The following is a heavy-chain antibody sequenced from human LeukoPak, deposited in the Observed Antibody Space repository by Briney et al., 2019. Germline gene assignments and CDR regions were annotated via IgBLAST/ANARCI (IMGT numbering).Heavy chain of an antibody. CDR1: GGSISSGSYS. CDR3: ARAEWELDDAFDI. J-gene: IGHJ3*02. V-gene: IGHV4-61*02. Sequence: SETLSLTCTVSGGSISSGSYSWNWIRQPAGKGLEWIGRIYTSGSTNYNPSLKSRLTISVDTSKNQFSLKLSSVTAADTAVYYCARAEWELDDAFDIWGQGTMATVSS. CDR2: IYTSGST. D-gene: IGHD1-26*01.